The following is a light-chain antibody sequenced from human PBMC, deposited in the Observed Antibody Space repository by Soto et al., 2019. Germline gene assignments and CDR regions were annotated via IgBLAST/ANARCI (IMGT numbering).Light chain of an antibody. CDR1: QTVSSSY. V-gene: IGKV3D-7*01. J-gene: IGKJ1*01. CDR3: QQDYNLPT. CDR2: GAS. Sequence: PGERVTLSCRASQTVSSSYLTWYHQIPGQAPRLLIYGASTTATSIPARFSGSGSGTDFTLTISSLQPEDFAVYYCQQDYNLPTFGQGTKVEIK.